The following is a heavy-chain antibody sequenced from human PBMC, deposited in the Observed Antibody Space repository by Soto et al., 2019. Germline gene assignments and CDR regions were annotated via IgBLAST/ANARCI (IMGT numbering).Heavy chain of an antibody. CDR3: ATRDSGYWANDAFDI. D-gene: IGHD3-22*01. Sequence: GASVKVSCKASGYTFTSYGISWVRQAPGQGREWMGWIGAYNGNTNYAQKFQGRVTMTEDTSTDTAYMELSSLRSEDTAVYYCATRDSGYWANDAFDIWGQGTMVTVSS. J-gene: IGHJ3*02. V-gene: IGHV1-18*01. CDR1: GYTFTSYG. CDR2: IGAYNGNT.